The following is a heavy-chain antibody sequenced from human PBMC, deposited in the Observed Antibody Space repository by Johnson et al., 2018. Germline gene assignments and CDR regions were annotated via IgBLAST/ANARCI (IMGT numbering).Heavy chain of an antibody. CDR1: GFTFSSYG. CDR3: AKDWSWTWGAFDI. Sequence: QVQLVQSGGGVVQPGRSLRLSCAASGFTFSSYGMHWVRQAPGKGLEWVAVISYDGSNKYYADSVKGRFTIPRDNSKNTLYLQMNSLRAEDTAVYYCAKDWSWTWGAFDIWGQGTMVTVSS. D-gene: IGHD3-3*01. J-gene: IGHJ3*02. V-gene: IGHV3-30*18. CDR2: ISYDGSNK.